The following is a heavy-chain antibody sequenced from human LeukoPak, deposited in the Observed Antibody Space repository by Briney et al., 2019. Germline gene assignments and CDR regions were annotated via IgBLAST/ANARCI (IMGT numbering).Heavy chain of an antibody. CDR3: ATPFGDSPGYGMDV. D-gene: IGHD2-21*02. CDR1: GFTFSSYG. Sequence: PGGSLRLFCAASGFTFSSYGMHWVRQAPGKGLEWVAVIWYDGSNKYYADSVKGRFTISRDNSKNTLYLQMNSLRAEDTAVYYCATPFGDSPGYGMDVWGKGTTVTVSS. J-gene: IGHJ6*04. CDR2: IWYDGSNK. V-gene: IGHV3-33*01.